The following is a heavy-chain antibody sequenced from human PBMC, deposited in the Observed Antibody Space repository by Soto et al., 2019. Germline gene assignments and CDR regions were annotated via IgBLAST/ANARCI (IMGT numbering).Heavy chain of an antibody. J-gene: IGHJ5*02. CDR1: GGSISSGGYY. V-gene: IGHV4-31*03. CDR2: IYYSGST. D-gene: IGHD3-16*01. CDR3: VRYDINGGNWFDP. Sequence: SETLSLTCTVSGGSISSGGYYWSWIRQHPGKGLEWIGYIYYSGSTYYNPSLKSRVTISVDTSKNQFSLKLSSVTAADTAVYYCVRYDINGGNWFDPWGQGTLVTVSS.